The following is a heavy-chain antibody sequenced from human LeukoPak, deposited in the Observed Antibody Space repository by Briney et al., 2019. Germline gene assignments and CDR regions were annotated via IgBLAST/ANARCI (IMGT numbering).Heavy chain of an antibody. CDR3: ATTYYYGSGRTSYYYYGMDV. CDR2: IYYSGST. D-gene: IGHD3-10*01. Sequence: SETLSLTCTDSGGSISSYYWSWIRQPPGKGLEWIGYIYYSGSTNYNPSLKSRVTISVDTSKNQFSLKLSSVTAADTAVYYCATTYYYGSGRTSYYYYGMDVWGQGTTVTVSS. J-gene: IGHJ6*02. V-gene: IGHV4-59*08. CDR1: GGSISSYY.